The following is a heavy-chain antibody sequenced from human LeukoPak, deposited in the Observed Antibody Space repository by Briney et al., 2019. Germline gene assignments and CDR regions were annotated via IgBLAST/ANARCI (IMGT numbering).Heavy chain of an antibody. CDR3: AREGRLYYYGSGSYLVY. D-gene: IGHD3-10*01. CDR2: INPSGGST. J-gene: IGHJ4*02. Sequence: ASVKVSCKASGYTFTSYYMHWVRQAPGQGLEWMGIINPSGGSTSYAQKFQGRVTMTRNTSISTAYMELSSLRSEDTAVYYCAREGRLYYYGSGSYLVYWGQGTLVTVSS. CDR1: GYTFTSYY. V-gene: IGHV1-46*01.